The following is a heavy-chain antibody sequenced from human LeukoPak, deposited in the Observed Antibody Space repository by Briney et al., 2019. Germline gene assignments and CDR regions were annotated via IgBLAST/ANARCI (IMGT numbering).Heavy chain of an antibody. D-gene: IGHD3-22*01. V-gene: IGHV3-7*01. CDR2: IKQDGSEK. J-gene: IGHJ6*03. Sequence: AGGSLRLSCAASGFTFSSYWMSWVRQAPGKGLEWVANIKQDGSEKYYVDSVKGRFTISRDNSKSTLYLQMNSLRPEDTAVYYCAKDGHYYDTSAKGDYMDVWGKGTTVTVSS. CDR3: AKDGHYYDTSAKGDYMDV. CDR1: GFTFSSYW.